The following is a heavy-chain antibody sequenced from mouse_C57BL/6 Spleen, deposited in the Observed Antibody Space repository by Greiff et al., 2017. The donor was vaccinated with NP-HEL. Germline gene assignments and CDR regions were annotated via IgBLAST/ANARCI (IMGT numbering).Heavy chain of an antibody. J-gene: IGHJ2*01. CDR3: ASQYGNYLYYFDY. V-gene: IGHV1-52*01. CDR2: IDPSDSET. CDR1: GYTFTSYW. D-gene: IGHD2-1*01. Sequence: QVQLQQPGAELVRPGSSVKLSCKASGYTFTSYWMHWVKQRPIQGLEWIGNIDPSDSETHYNQKFKDKATLTVDKSSSTAYMQRSSLTSEDSAVYYCASQYGNYLYYFDYWGQGTTLTVSS.